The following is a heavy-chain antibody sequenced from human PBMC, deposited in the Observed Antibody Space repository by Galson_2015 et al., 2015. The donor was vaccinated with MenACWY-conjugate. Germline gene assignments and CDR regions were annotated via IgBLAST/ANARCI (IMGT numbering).Heavy chain of an antibody. CDR3: ATAGSYRFDY. D-gene: IGHD1-26*01. V-gene: IGHV3-74*01. Sequence: SLRLSCAPSGVTFSTYWMHWVRQAPGKGLEWVSRIDPDGSTTDYAESMKGRFTISRDNAKNTLFLQIHSLRVADTAVYYCATAGSYRFDYWGQGALVTVSS. J-gene: IGHJ4*02. CDR1: GVTFSTYW. CDR2: IDPDGSTT.